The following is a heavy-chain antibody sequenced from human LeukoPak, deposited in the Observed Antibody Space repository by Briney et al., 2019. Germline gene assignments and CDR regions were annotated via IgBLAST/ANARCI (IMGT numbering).Heavy chain of an antibody. CDR3: ARANYYGSGSYYNVYSWLDP. D-gene: IGHD3-10*01. CDR2: IYHSGST. V-gene: IGHV4-38-2*01. Sequence: SETLSLTCAVSGYSISSGYYWGWIRQPPGKGLEWIGSIYHSGSTYYNPSLKSRVTISVDTSKNQFSLKLSSVTAADTAVYYCARANYYGSGSYYNVYSWLDPWGQGTLITVSS. CDR1: GYSISSGYY. J-gene: IGHJ5*02.